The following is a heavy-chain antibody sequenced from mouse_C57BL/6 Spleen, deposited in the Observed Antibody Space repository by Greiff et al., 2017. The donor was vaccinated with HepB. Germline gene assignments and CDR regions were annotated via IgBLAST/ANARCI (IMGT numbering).Heavy chain of an antibody. D-gene: IGHD3-2*02. CDR3: ARGTAQATFWFAY. Sequence: VKLVESGPELVKPGASVKISCKASGYAFSSSWMNWVKQRPGKGLEWIGRIYPGDGDTNYNGKFKGKATLTADKSSSTAYMQLSSLTSEDSAVYFCARGTAQATFWFAYWGQGTLVTVSA. CDR1: GYAFSSSW. CDR2: IYPGDGDT. J-gene: IGHJ3*01. V-gene: IGHV1-82*01.